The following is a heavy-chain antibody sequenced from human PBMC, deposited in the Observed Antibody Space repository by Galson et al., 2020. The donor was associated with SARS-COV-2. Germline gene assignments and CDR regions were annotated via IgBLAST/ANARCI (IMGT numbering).Heavy chain of an antibody. Sequence: GESLKISCAASGFAVSSKYMSWVRQAPGKGLEWVSVIYYDGNTNYADSVRGRFTISRDTSKNTVSLQMNSLRAEDTAVYYCVGDDGTAPYDYWGPGTLVTVSS. V-gene: IGHV3-53*05. D-gene: IGHD5-18*01. J-gene: IGHJ4*02. CDR2: IYYDGNT. CDR3: VGDDGTAPYDY. CDR1: GFAVSSKY.